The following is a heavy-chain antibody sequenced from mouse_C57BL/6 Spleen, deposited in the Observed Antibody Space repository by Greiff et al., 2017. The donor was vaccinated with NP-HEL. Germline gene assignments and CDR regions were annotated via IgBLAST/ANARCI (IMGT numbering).Heavy chain of an antibody. CDR2: IYPGDGDT. V-gene: IGHV1-82*01. J-gene: IGHJ2*01. CDR1: GYAFSSSW. CDR3: ARERDYVDY. Sequence: QVQLQQSGPELVKPGASVKISCKASGYAFSSSWMNWVKQRPGKGLEWIGRIYPGDGDTNYNGKFKGKATLTADKSSSTAYMQLSSLTSEDSAVYFCARERDYVDYWGQVTTLTVSS.